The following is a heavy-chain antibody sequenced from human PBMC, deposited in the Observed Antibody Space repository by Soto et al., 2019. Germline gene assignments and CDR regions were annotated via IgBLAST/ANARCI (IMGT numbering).Heavy chain of an antibody. CDR1: ALSIRSGCYS. CDR3: AREVRTDSYYYYGMDV. CDR2: IYYSGST. J-gene: IGHJ6*02. Sequence: PSDTLSLTCAVSALSIRSGCYSLSWIRQPPGTGLEWIGYIYYSGSTNYNPSLKSRVTISVDTSKNQFSLKLSSVTAADTAVYYCAREVRTDSYYYYGMDVWGQGNTVTVS. V-gene: IGHV4-61*01.